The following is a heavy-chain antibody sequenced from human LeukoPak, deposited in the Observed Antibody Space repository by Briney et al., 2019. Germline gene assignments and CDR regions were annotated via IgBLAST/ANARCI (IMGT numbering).Heavy chain of an antibody. CDR1: GFTVSSNY. J-gene: IGHJ4*02. CDR2: IYSGGST. V-gene: IGHV3-66*01. Sequence: GGSLRLSCAASGFTVSSNYMSCVRQAPGKGLEWVSVIYSGGSTYYADSVKGRFTISRDNSKNTLYLQMNSLRAEDTAVYYCAREVAAAGRFDYWGQGTLVTVSS. D-gene: IGHD6-13*01. CDR3: AREVAAAGRFDY.